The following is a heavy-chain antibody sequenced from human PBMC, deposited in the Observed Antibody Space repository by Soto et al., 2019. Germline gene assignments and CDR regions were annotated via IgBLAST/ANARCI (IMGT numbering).Heavy chain of an antibody. D-gene: IGHD3-3*02. V-gene: IGHV1-46*01. CDR2: INPSGGGT. CDR3: ARDKPFSAGY. J-gene: IGHJ4*02. CDR1: GYTFLDFY. Sequence: QVQLVQSGTEVQKPGDSVKVSCKASGYTFLDFYIHWVRQAPGQGLEWMGFINPSGGGTTYAQQFQGRLTMTRDTSTSTVYMELINLRSEDTAIYYCARDKPFSAGYWGQGTLVT.